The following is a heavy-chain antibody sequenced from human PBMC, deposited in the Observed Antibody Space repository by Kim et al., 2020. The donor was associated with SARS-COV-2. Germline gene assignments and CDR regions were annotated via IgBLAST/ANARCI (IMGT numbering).Heavy chain of an antibody. Sequence: GGSLRLSCAASGFTFSSYGMHWVRQAPGKGLEWVAVISYDGSNKYYADSVKGRFTISRDNSKNTLYLQMNSLRAEDTAVYYCAKDFSGSYYFDYWGQGTLVTVSS. CDR1: GFTFSSYG. CDR2: ISYDGSNK. CDR3: AKDFSGSYYFDY. D-gene: IGHD1-26*01. V-gene: IGHV3-30*18. J-gene: IGHJ4*02.